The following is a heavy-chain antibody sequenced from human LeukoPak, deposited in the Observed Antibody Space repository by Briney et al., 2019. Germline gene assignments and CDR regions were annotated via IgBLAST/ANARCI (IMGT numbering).Heavy chain of an antibody. D-gene: IGHD3-22*01. CDR1: GGSISSYY. V-gene: IGHV4-4*09. J-gene: IGHJ4*02. CDR2: IYTSGST. Sequence: SETLSLTCTVSGGSISSYYWSWIRQPPGKGLEWIGYIYTSGSTNYNPSLKSRVTISVDTSKNQFSLKLSSVTAADTAVYYCASVYYYDSSGSLGSYYFDYWGQGTLVTVSS. CDR3: ASVYYYDSSGSLGSYYFDY.